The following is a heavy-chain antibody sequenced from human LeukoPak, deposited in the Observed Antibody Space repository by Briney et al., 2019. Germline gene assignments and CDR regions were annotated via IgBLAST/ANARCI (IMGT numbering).Heavy chain of an antibody. V-gene: IGHV1-3*01. CDR1: GYTFTIYA. J-gene: IGHJ3*02. CDR2: ISAGTVNT. CDR3: ARDQRYCSGGSCYFAFDI. Sequence: ASVKVCCKASGYTFTIYAIHWVRQAPGQRLEWMGWISAGTVNTKYSQNFQGRVTITRDTSASTAYMELSSLRSEDTAVYYCARDQRYCSGGSCYFAFDIWGQGTMVTVS. D-gene: IGHD2-15*01.